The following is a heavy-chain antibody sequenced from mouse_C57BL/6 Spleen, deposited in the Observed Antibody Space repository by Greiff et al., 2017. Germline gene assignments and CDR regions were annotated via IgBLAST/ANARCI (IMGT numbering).Heavy chain of an antibody. CDR2: IYPGNSDT. V-gene: IGHV1-5*01. Sequence: QQSGTVLARPGASVKMSCKTSGYTFTSYWMHWVKQRPGQGLEWIGAIYPGNSDTSYNQKFKGKAKLTAVTSASTAYMELSSLTNEDSAVYYCTRYRYGRDWYFDVWGTGTTVTVSS. CDR3: TRYRYGRDWYFDV. J-gene: IGHJ1*03. D-gene: IGHD1-1*01. CDR1: GYTFTSYW.